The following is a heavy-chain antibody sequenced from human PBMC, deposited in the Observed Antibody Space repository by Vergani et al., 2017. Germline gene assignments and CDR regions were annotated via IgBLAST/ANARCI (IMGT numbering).Heavy chain of an antibody. J-gene: IGHJ6*03. Sequence: QVQLVESGGGVVQRGGSPRLSCATSGFTLSHYDMQGIRQGPGKGLEFVAFIQFDGSNQYFADSVKGRFTLSRDNSKNTLYLQMNSLRAEDTAVYYCARGVYYDFWSALSSYYYYYMDVWGKGTTVTVSS. CDR1: GFTLSHYD. D-gene: IGHD3-3*01. CDR2: IQFDGSNQ. V-gene: IGHV3-30*02. CDR3: ARGVYYDFWSALSSYYYYYMDV.